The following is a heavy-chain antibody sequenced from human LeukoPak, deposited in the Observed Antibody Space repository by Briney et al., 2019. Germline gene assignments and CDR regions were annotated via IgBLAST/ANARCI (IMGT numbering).Heavy chain of an antibody. V-gene: IGHV1-8*03. CDR3: ARLGLHCSSTSCYFGAFYI. J-gene: IGHJ3*02. CDR1: GYTFTSYD. D-gene: IGHD2-2*01. CDR2: MNPNSGNT. Sequence: ASVKVSCKASGYTFTSYDINWVRHATGQGLEWMGWMNPNSGNTSYAQKFQGRVTITRNTSISTAYMELSSLRSEDTAVYYCARLGLHCSSTSCYFGAFYIWGQRTMVTVSS.